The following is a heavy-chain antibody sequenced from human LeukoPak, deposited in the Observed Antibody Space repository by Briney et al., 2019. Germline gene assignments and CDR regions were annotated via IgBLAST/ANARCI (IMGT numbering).Heavy chain of an antibody. J-gene: IGHJ4*02. Sequence: ASVKVSCKASGYTFSSYAMHWVRQAPGQRLEWMGWINAGNGNTKYSQKFQGRVTITRDTSASTAYMELSSLRSEDTAVYYCARGDRNDGDSIDYWGQGTLVTVSS. V-gene: IGHV1-3*01. CDR2: INAGNGNT. CDR3: ARGDRNDGDSIDY. D-gene: IGHD1-1*01. CDR1: GYTFSSYA.